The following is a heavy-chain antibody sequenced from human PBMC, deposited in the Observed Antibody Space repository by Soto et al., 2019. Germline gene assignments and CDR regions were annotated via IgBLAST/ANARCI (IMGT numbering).Heavy chain of an antibody. CDR2: IRSKVNSYAT. CDR3: TRRPSFGVGGWFDP. Sequence: GGSLRLSCAASGFTFSGSAMHWVRQASGKGLEWVGRIRSKVNSYATAYAASVKGRFTNSRDDSKNTAYLQMDSLKTEDTAVYYCTRRPSFGVGGWFDPWGQGTLVTVSS. J-gene: IGHJ5*02. D-gene: IGHD3-10*01. V-gene: IGHV3-73*01. CDR1: GFTFSGSA.